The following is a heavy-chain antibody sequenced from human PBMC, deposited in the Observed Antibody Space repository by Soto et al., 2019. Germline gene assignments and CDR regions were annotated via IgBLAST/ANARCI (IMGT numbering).Heavy chain of an antibody. D-gene: IGHD6-6*01. CDR1: GFTFSDYY. V-gene: IGHV3-11*06. CDR2: ISSSSSYT. Sequence: PVGSLRLSCAASGFTFSDYYMSWIRQAPGKGLEWVSYISSSSSYTNYADSVKGRFTISRDNAKNSLYLQMNSLRAEGTAVYYCACLADSSSWAALDYWGQGTPVTVSS. J-gene: IGHJ4*02. CDR3: ACLADSSSWAALDY.